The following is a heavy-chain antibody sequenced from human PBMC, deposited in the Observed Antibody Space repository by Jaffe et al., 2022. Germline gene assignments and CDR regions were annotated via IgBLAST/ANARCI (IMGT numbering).Heavy chain of an antibody. J-gene: IGHJ4*02. V-gene: IGHV3-66*02. CDR1: GFTVSSNY. CDR3: ARGSFYGGNLRFDY. Sequence: EVQLVESGGGLVQPGGSLRLSCAASGFTVSSNYMSWVRQAPGKGLEWVSVIYSGGSTYYADSVKGRFTISRDNSKNTLYLQMNSLRAEDTAVYYCARGSFYGGNLRFDYWGQGTLVTVSS. D-gene: IGHD2-21*02. CDR2: IYSGGST.